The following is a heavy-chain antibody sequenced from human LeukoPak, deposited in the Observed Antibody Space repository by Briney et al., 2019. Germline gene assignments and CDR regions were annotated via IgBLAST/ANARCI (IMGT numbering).Heavy chain of an antibody. D-gene: IGHD3-22*01. CDR2: IYYSGST. J-gene: IGHJ4*02. CDR1: GGSISSGDYY. Sequence: PSETLSLTCTVSGGSISSGDYYWSWIRQPPGKGLEWIGYIYYSGSTYYNPSLKSRVTISVDTSKNQFSLKLSSVTAADTALYYCASTETFMIATESRFDYWGQGTLVTVSS. V-gene: IGHV4-30-4*01. CDR3: ASTETFMIATESRFDY.